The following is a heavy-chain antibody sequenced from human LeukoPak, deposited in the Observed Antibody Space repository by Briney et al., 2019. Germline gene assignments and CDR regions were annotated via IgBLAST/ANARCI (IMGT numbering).Heavy chain of an antibody. CDR3: TRDPRGGGISGFDY. V-gene: IGHV3-49*04. CDR1: GFTFGDYA. CDR2: IRSKAYGGTT. J-gene: IGHJ4*02. Sequence: PGRSLRLSCTASGFTFGDYAMSWVRQAPGKGLEWVGFIRSKAYGGTTEYAASVKGRFTISRDDSKSIAYLQMNSLKTEDTAVYYCTRDPRGGGISGFDYWGQGTLVTVSS. D-gene: IGHD2-15*01.